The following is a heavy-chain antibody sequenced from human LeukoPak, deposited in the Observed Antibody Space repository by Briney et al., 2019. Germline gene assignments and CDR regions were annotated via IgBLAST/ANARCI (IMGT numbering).Heavy chain of an antibody. D-gene: IGHD6-19*01. J-gene: IGHJ5*02. CDR1: GYTFTSYY. V-gene: IGHV1-46*03. Sequence: AAVKVSCKASGYTFTSYYMHWVRQAPGQGLEWMGIINPSGGSTSYAQKFQGRVTMTRDTSTSTVYMELSSLRSEDTAVYYCASSGWGINWFDPWGQGTLVTVSS. CDR3: ASSGWGINWFDP. CDR2: INPSGGST.